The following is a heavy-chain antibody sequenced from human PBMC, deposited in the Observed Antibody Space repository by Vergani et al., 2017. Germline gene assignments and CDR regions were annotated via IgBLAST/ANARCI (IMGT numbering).Heavy chain of an antibody. CDR2: TYWDDDK. CDR1: APSPRTSGLA. CDR3: ARSPGLRYFQRAFDP. Sequence: PTLVKPTHHLTTTCTLHAPSPRTSGLALGWIRQPPGKALEWLALTYWDDDKRYSPSLKSRLTITKDTSKNQVVLTMTNRDPVDTATYYCARSPGLRYFQRAFDPWGQGTLVTVSS. D-gene: IGHD3-9*01. V-gene: IGHV2-5*02. J-gene: IGHJ5*02.